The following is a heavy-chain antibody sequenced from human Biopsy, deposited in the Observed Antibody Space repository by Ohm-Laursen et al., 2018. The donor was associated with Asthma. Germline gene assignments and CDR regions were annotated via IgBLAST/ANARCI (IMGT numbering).Heavy chain of an antibody. V-gene: IGHV1-69*13. CDR2: IIPMFGTT. Sequence: SVKVSCKASGGTFSNYAISWVRQAPGQGLEWMGGIIPMFGTTNYAQKFQGRVTITADESTSTAYMELSSLRSDDTAVYYCASPTYCSGSSCINNYYYALDVWGQGTTFTVSS. CDR3: ASPTYCSGSSCINNYYYALDV. J-gene: IGHJ6*02. CDR1: GGTFSNYA. D-gene: IGHD2-15*01.